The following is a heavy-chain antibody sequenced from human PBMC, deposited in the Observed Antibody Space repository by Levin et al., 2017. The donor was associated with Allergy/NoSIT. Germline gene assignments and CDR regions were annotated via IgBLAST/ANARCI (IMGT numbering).Heavy chain of an antibody. CDR3: ARDLYDYVWGSYQNWFDP. D-gene: IGHD3-16*02. Sequence: ASVKVSCKASGYTFTSYGISWVRQAPGQGLEWMGWISAYNGNTNYAQKLQGRVTMTTDTSTSTAYMELRSLRSDDTAVYYCARDLYDYVWGSYQNWFDPWGQGTLVTVSS. J-gene: IGHJ5*02. CDR2: ISAYNGNT. V-gene: IGHV1-18*01. CDR1: GYTFTSYG.